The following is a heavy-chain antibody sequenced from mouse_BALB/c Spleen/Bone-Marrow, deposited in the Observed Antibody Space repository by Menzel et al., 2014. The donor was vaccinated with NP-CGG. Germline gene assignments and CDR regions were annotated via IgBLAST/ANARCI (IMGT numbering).Heavy chain of an antibody. J-gene: IGHJ4*01. CDR1: GFSLTSYG. D-gene: IGHD1-1*02. CDR2: IWAGGST. V-gene: IGHV2-9*02. CDR3: ARDESGSCGDY. Sequence: VQLQQSGPGLAAPSQSLSTTCTVSGFSLTSYGVHWVRQPPGKGLEWLGVIWAGGSTDYNSAPMSTLSNSKDNSKNQVFLKMNSLQTDDTATYYCARDESGSCGDYWGQGTSVTVSS.